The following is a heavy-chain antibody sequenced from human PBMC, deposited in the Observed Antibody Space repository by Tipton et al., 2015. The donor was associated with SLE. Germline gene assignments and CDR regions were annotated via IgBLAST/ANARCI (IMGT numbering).Heavy chain of an antibody. CDR1: GFTFDDYG. J-gene: IGHJ3*02. D-gene: IGHD2-2*01. CDR3: ARGGVVVVPAASLGGAFDI. Sequence: SLRLSCAASGFTFDDYGMSWVRQAPGKGLEWVSGINWNGGSTGYADSVRGRFTISRDNSKNTLYLQMNSLRAEDTAVYYCARGGVVVVPAASLGGAFDIWGQGTMVTVSS. V-gene: IGHV3-20*04. CDR2: INWNGGST.